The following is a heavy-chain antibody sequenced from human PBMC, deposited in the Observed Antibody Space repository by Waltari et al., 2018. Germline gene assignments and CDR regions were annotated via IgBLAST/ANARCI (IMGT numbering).Heavy chain of an antibody. CDR2: INWHGGTT. Sequence: EVQLVESGGSVVRPGGSLRLSCATSGFTFGDYAMSWVRRVPGKGLEWVAGINWHGGTTGYADSVKGRFTISRDNAKNSLYLEMNSLRAEDTALYHCAKLGAKTLVPRDWGQGTLVTVSS. CDR3: AKLGAKTLVPRD. V-gene: IGHV3-20*01. CDR1: GFTFGDYA. D-gene: IGHD7-27*01. J-gene: IGHJ4*02.